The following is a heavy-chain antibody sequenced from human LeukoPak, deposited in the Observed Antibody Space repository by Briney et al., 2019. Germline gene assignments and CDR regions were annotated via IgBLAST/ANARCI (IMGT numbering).Heavy chain of an antibody. CDR3: ARDQKGDFWSGSLLDI. CDR2: ISAYNGNT. Sequence: ASVKVSCKASGYTFTSYGISWVRQAPGQGLEWMGWISAYNGNTNYAQKLQGRVTMTTDTSTSTAYMELRSLRSDDTAVYYCARDQKGDFWSGSLLDIWGQGTMVTVSS. D-gene: IGHD3-3*01. J-gene: IGHJ3*02. V-gene: IGHV1-18*01. CDR1: GYTFTSYG.